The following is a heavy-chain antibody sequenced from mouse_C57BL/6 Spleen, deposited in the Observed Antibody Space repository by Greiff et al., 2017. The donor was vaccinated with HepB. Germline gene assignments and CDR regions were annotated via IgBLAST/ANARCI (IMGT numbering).Heavy chain of an antibody. V-gene: IGHV14-4*01. CDR3: TTERLRDYAMDY. J-gene: IGHJ4*01. Sequence: EVQLQQSGAELVRPGASVKLSCTASGFNIKDDYMHWVKQRPEQGLEWIGWIDPENGDTEYASKFQGKATITADTSSNTAYLQLSSLTSEDTAVYYCTTERLRDYAMDYWGQGTSVTVSS. D-gene: IGHD2-4*01. CDR2: IDPENGDT. CDR1: GFNIKDDY.